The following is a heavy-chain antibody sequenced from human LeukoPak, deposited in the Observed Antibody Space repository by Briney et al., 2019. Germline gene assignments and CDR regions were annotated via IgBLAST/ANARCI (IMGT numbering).Heavy chain of an antibody. CDR2: IIPIFGIA. CDR3: AEAIAARPGNWFDP. J-gene: IGHJ5*02. Sequence: GASVRVSCKASGATFSSYAISWVRQAPGQGLEWMGRIIPIFGIANYAKKFQGRVTITADKSTSTAYMELRSLRSEDTAVYYCAEAIAARPGNWFDPWGQGTLVTVSS. V-gene: IGHV1-69*04. D-gene: IGHD6-6*01. CDR1: GATFSSYA.